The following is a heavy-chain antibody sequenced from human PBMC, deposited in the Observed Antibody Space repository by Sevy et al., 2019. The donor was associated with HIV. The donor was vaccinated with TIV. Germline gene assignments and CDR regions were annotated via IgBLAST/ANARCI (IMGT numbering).Heavy chain of an antibody. V-gene: IGHV3-33*01. Sequence: GGSLRLSCAASGFTFSSYGMHWVRQAPGKGLEWVAVIWYDGSNKYYADSVKGRFTISRDNSKNTLYLQMNSLRAEDTAVYYCATTDLYYDFWSGYYRRDDAFDIWGQGTMVTDSS. J-gene: IGHJ3*02. CDR1: GFTFSSYG. D-gene: IGHD3-3*01. CDR3: ATTDLYYDFWSGYYRRDDAFDI. CDR2: IWYDGSNK.